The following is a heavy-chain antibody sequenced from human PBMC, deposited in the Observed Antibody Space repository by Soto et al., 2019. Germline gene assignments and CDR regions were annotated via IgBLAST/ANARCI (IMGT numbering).Heavy chain of an antibody. J-gene: IGHJ5*02. D-gene: IGHD3-3*01. V-gene: IGHV1-18*01. Sequence: ASVKVSCKASGYTFTSYGISWVRQAPGQGPEWMGWISAYNGNTNYAQKLQGRVTMTTDTSTSTAYMELRSLRSDDTAVYYCARDAPVLDWATTGYNWFDPWGQGTLVTVSS. CDR1: GYTFTSYG. CDR2: ISAYNGNT. CDR3: ARDAPVLDWATTGYNWFDP.